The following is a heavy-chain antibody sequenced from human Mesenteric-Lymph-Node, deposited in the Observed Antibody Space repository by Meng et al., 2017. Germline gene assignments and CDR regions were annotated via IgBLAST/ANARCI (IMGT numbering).Heavy chain of an antibody. D-gene: IGHD3-22*01. J-gene: IGHJ3*02. V-gene: IGHV4-59*01. CDR2: IYYSGST. Sequence: GSLRLSCTVSGGSISSYYWSWIRQPPGKGLEWIGYIYYSGSTNYNPSLKSRVTISVDTSKNQFSLKLSSVTAADTAVYYCARDRNYYDSSGYYYEDDAFDIWGQGTMVTVSS. CDR3: ARDRNYYDSSGYYYEDDAFDI. CDR1: GGSISSYY.